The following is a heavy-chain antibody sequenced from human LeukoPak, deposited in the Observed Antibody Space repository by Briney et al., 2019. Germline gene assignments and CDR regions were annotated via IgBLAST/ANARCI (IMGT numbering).Heavy chain of an antibody. CDR1: GFTFSSYG. V-gene: IGHV3-30*18. Sequence: GGSLRLSCAASGFTFSSYGMHWVRQAPAKGLEWVAIISYDGSNKYYADSVEGRFTISRDNSKNTLYLQMNSLRAEDTAVYYCAKSTTVTQRGYFDYWGQGTLVTVSS. J-gene: IGHJ4*02. CDR3: AKSTTVTQRGYFDY. CDR2: ISYDGSNK. D-gene: IGHD4-17*01.